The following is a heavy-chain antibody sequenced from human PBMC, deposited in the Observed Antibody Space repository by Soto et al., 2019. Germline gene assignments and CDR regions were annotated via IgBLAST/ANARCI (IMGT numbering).Heavy chain of an antibody. Sequence: QVQLVQSGAEVKKPGASVRVSCKASGYTFTSYGISWVRQATGQVLEWMGWISGYNGNTNYAQKLQGRVTMTKDKSTSTDNKEPRSLGSDDTAVYYCARGYCSGGSCYTGWFDPWGQGTLVTVSS. CDR1: GYTFTSYG. D-gene: IGHD2-15*01. J-gene: IGHJ5*02. CDR2: ISGYNGNT. V-gene: IGHV1-18*01. CDR3: ARGYCSGGSCYTGWFDP.